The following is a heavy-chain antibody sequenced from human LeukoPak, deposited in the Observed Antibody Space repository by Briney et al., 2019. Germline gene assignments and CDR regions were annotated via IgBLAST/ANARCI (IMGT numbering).Heavy chain of an antibody. CDR1: GYSISSGYY. CDR2: IYHSGST. CDR3: ARAQWELKNWFDP. D-gene: IGHD1-26*01. J-gene: IGHJ5*02. Sequence: SETLSLTCTVSGYSISSGYYWGWIRQPPGKGLEWIGSIYHSGSTYYNPSLKSRVTISVDTSKNQFSLKLSSVTAADTAVYYCARAQWELKNWFDPWGQGTLVTVSS. V-gene: IGHV4-38-2*02.